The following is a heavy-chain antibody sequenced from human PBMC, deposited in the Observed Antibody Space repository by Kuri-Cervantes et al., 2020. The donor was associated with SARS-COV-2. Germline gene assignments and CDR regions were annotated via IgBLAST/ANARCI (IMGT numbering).Heavy chain of an antibody. J-gene: IGHJ4*02. CDR1: GFTFSSYW. CDR3: ARDPRRWLQISISYFDY. D-gene: IGHD5-24*01. Sequence: GGSLRLSCAASGFTFSSYWMHWVRQAPGKGLVWVSRINSDGSSTSYADSVKGRFTNSRDNSKNTLYLQMNSLRAEDTAVYYCARDPRRWLQISISYFDYWGQGTLVPSPQ. CDR2: INSDGSST. V-gene: IGHV3-74*01.